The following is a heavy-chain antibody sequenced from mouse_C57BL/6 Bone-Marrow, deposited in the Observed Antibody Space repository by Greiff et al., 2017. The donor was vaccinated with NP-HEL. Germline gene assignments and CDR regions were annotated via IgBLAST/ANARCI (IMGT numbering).Heavy chain of an antibody. V-gene: IGHV7-1*01. D-gene: IGHD2-1*01. J-gene: IGHJ3*01. CDR1: GFTFSDFY. CDR3: ARDAYGNSFAY. Sequence: EVKLMESGGGLVQSGRSLRLSCATSGFTFSDFYMEWVRQAPGKGLEWIAASRNKANDYTTEYSASVKGRFIVSRDTSQSILYLQMNALRAEDTAIYYCARDAYGNSFAYWGQGTLVTVSA. CDR2: SRNKANDYTT.